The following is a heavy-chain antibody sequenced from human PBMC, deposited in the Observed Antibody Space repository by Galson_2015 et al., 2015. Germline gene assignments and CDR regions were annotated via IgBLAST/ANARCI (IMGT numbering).Heavy chain of an antibody. CDR3: AREMGERNEQYFVY. J-gene: IGHJ4*02. V-gene: IGHV1-69*06. CDR1: GGTFNSYT. Sequence: SVKVSCKASGGTFNSYTINWVRQAPGQGLEWMGGITPLFGTANYAQKFQGRVTITADKSTSTAYMEMSSLRSEDTAVYFCAREMGERNEQYFVYSGQGTQVTVSS. CDR2: ITPLFGTA. D-gene: IGHD1-1*01.